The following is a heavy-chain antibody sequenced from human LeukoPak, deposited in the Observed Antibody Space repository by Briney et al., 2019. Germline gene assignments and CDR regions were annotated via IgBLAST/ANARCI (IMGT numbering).Heavy chain of an antibody. CDR3: ARDMSITTVRGVIILDAFDI. J-gene: IGHJ3*02. D-gene: IGHD3-10*01. CDR1: GFTVGNYW. V-gene: IGHV3-7*03. CDR2: IKQDGSEK. Sequence: PGGSLRLSCAASGFTVGNYWMTWVRQAPGKGLECVANIKQDGSEKYFLDSVKGRFTISRDNAKNSLYLQMNSLRAEDTAVYYCARDMSITTVRGVIILDAFDIWGQATMVTVSS.